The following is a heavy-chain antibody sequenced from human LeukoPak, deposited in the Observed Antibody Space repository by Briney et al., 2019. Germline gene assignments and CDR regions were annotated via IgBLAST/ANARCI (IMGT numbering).Heavy chain of an antibody. D-gene: IGHD5-18*01. CDR2: IYHSGST. CDR1: GYSISSGYY. J-gene: IGHJ4*02. CDR3: ARVGGYSYGLYYFDY. V-gene: IGHV4-38-2*02. Sequence: SETLSLTCTVSGYSISSGYYWGWIRQPPGKGLEWIGSIYHSGSTYYNPYLKSRVTISVDTSKNQFSLKLSSVTAADTAVYYCARVGGYSYGLYYFDYWGQGTLVTVSS.